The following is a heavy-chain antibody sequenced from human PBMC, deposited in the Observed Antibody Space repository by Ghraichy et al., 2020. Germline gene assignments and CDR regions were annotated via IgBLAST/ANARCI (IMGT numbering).Heavy chain of an antibody. V-gene: IGHV3-7*01. J-gene: IGHJ6*02. D-gene: IGHD3-10*01. CDR2: IKQDGSEK. CDR1: GFTFSSYW. CDR3: AREGADYGSGSQEMDV. Sequence: GGSLRLSCAASGFTFSSYWMSWVRQAPGKGLEWVANIKQDGSEKYYVDSVKGRFTISRDNAKNSLYLQMNSLRAEDTAVYYCAREGADYGSGSQEMDVWGQGTTVTVSS.